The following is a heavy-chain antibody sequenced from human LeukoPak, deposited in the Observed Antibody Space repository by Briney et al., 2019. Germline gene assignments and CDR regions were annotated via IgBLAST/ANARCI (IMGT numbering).Heavy chain of an antibody. V-gene: IGHV3-23*01. J-gene: IGHJ4*02. CDR2: ISCSGGSR. CDR1: GFTFSTYA. Sequence: GGALRLSCAAHGFTFSTYAMSWVRQTPGKGLERVSGISCSGGSRYDADSVKGRFTISSDNSKNTLCLQMNSLRAEDTAVYFCAKMAGRYSSVWLFDYWGQGTLVTVSS. D-gene: IGHD6-19*01. CDR3: AKMAGRYSSVWLFDY.